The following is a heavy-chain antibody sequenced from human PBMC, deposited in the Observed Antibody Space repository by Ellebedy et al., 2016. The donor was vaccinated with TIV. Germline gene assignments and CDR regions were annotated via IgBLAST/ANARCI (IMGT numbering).Heavy chain of an antibody. J-gene: IGHJ4*02. V-gene: IGHV3-21*01. CDR3: ARDSLGRSSSWYFHDY. D-gene: IGHD6-13*01. CDR2: ISSSSSYT. Sequence: GESLKISCSASGFTFSRYTMNWVRQAPGTGLQWISSISSSSSYTFYADSMKGRFTISRDNAKNSLFLQIESLRAEDTAVYYCARDSLGRSSSWYFHDYWGQGTLVTVSS. CDR1: GFTFSRYT.